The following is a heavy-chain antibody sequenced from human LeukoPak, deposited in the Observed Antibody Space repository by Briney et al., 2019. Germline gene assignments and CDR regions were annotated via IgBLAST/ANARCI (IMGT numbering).Heavy chain of an antibody. J-gene: IGHJ4*02. V-gene: IGHV4-59*01. D-gene: IGHD1-26*01. CDR1: GGSISSDF. CDR3: ARIYSGNYFDY. Sequence: SETLSLTCTVSGGSISSDFWSWIRQPPGKGLEWIGYIYYSGNTNYNPSLKSRVTLSVDTSKKQISLKLTSVTAADTAVYYCARIYSGNYFDYWGQGTLVTVSS. CDR2: IYYSGNT.